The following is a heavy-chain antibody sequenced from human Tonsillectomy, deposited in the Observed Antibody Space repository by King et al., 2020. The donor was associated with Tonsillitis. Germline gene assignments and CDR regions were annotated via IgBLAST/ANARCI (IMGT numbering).Heavy chain of an antibody. V-gene: IGHV3-49*04. D-gene: IGHD3-22*01. Sequence: VQLVESGGGLVQPGRSLRLSCTASGFTFGDYAMSWVRQAPGKGLEWVGFIRSKAYGGTTEYAASVKGRFTISRDDSKSIAYLQMNSLKTEHTAVYYCTRDLLPIYYYDSSGYYYWGQGTLVTVSS. CDR1: GFTFGDYA. CDR2: IRSKAYGGTT. J-gene: IGHJ4*02. CDR3: TRDLLPIYYYDSSGYYY.